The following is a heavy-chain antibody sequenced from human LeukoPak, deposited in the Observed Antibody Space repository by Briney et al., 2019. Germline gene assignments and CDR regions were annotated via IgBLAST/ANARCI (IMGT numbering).Heavy chain of an antibody. D-gene: IGHD2-15*01. Sequence: PGGSLRLSCAVSGFTFSSYSMSWVRQAPGKGLEWISYISGSSTITYYADSVKGRFTISRDNAKKSLYPELNSLRDDDTAVYYCARDPRYCSGGSCLRFDYWGQGTLVSVSS. J-gene: IGHJ4*02. CDR1: GFTFSSYS. CDR2: ISGSSTIT. V-gene: IGHV3-48*02. CDR3: ARDPRYCSGGSCLRFDY.